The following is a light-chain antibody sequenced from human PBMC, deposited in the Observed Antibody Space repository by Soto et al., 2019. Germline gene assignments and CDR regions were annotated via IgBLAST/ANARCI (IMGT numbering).Light chain of an antibody. CDR1: ESISRW. CDR3: QQANSFPIT. CDR2: AAS. Sequence: DIQMTQSPSTLSASVGDRVTITYRASESISRWLAWYQQTQGKAPKILIYAASSLQSGVPSRFRGSGSGTDFTLTISRLQPEDFETYYCQQANSFPITFGQGTRLEIK. V-gene: IGKV1-12*01. J-gene: IGKJ5*01.